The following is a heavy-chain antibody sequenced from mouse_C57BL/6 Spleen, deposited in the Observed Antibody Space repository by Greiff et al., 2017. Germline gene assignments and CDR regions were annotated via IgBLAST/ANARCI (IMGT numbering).Heavy chain of an antibody. Sequence: VQLQQSGAELVRPGASVKLSCTASGFNIKDYYMHWVKQRPEQGLEWIGRIDPEDGDTEYAPKFQGKATMTADTSSNTAYLQLSSLTSEDTAVYYCTTWVTTVVAPFDYWGQGTTLTVSS. D-gene: IGHD1-1*01. CDR3: TTWVTTVVAPFDY. J-gene: IGHJ2*01. CDR2: IDPEDGDT. V-gene: IGHV14-1*01. CDR1: GFNIKDYY.